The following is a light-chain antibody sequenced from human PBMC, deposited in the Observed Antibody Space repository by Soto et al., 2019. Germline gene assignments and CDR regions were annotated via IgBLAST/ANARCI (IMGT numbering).Light chain of an antibody. CDR1: TSNIGANH. CDR3: ASWDESQSGFGL. Sequence: QSVLTQPPSAAGTPGQRVIISCSGSTSNIGANHVNWYQQFPGTAPNLLIFATDRRPSGVPARFSGSKSGTSASLAIRGLQSADEEDDYCASWDESQSGFGLFGGGTQLTVL. CDR2: ATD. J-gene: IGLJ3*02. V-gene: IGLV1-44*01.